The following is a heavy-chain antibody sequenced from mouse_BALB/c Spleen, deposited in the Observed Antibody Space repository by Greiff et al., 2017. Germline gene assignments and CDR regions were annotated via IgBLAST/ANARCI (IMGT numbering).Heavy chain of an antibody. CDR2: IWAGGST. J-gene: IGHJ4*01. CDR1: GFSLTSYG. D-gene: IGHD2-10*02. V-gene: IGHV2-9*02. Sequence: VKVEESGPGLVAPSQSLSITCTVSGFSLTSYGVHWVRQPPGKGLEWLGVIWAGGSTNYNSALMSRLSISKDNSKSQVFLKMNSLQTDDTAMYYCAREKYGNYMDYWGQGTSVTVSS. CDR3: AREKYGNYMDY.